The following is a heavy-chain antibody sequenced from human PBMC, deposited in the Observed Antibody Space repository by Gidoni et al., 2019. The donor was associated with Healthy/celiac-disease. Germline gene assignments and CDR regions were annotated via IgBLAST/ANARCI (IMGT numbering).Heavy chain of an antibody. CDR2: ISGSGGST. CDR3: AKSYSSSWYLGDY. CDR1: GFTFSSYA. D-gene: IGHD6-13*01. Sequence: EVQLLESVGGLVQPGGSLRLSCAASGFTFSSYAMSWVRQAPGKGLEWVSAISGSGGSTYYADSVKGRFTISRDNSKNTLYLQMNSLRAEDTAVYYCAKSYSSSWYLGDYWGQGTLVTVSS. V-gene: IGHV3-23*01. J-gene: IGHJ4*02.